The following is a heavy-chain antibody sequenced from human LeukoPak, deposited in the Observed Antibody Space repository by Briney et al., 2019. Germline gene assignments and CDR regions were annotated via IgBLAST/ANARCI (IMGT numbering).Heavy chain of an antibody. CDR1: GFIFSSYE. J-gene: IGHJ4*02. V-gene: IGHV3-48*03. CDR2: IDGSGTTT. CDR3: AKRSPIAATGTRRLED. D-gene: IGHD6-13*01. Sequence: PGGSLRLSCEASGFIFSSYEMNWVRQAPGKGLEWVSYIDGSGTTTFYADSVRGRFTISRDNSKNTLYLQMNSLRAEDTAVYYCAKRSPIAATGTRRLEDWGQGTLVTVSS.